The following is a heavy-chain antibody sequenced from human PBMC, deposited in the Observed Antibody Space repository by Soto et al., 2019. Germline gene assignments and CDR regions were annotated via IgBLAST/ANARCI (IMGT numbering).Heavy chain of an antibody. V-gene: IGHV2-5*02. CDR3: AHRRTGVSQWYYRDFDY. Sequence: QITLRESGPTLVKPTQTLTLTCTFSGFSLSTSGVGVGWIRQPPGKALEWLVFIYWDDDKRYSPSLRSRLAITKDTSKNQVVLTMTNVDPMDTATYFCAHRRTGVSQWYYRDFDYWGQGTLVTVSS. D-gene: IGHD6-19*01. J-gene: IGHJ4*02. CDR2: IYWDDDK. CDR1: GFSLSTSGVG.